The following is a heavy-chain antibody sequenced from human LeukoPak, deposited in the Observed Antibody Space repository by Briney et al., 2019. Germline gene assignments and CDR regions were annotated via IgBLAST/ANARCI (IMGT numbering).Heavy chain of an antibody. CDR1: GFTFDNYG. CDR3: AKDSAFYYIDV. Sequence: GGSLRLSCAASGFTFDNYGMHWVRQAPGKGLEWVAFIRYNGNNQYYADSVKGRFTISRDNSKNTLYLQMNSLKGDDTAVYYCAKDSAFYYIDVWGKGTTVIISS. V-gene: IGHV3-30*02. D-gene: IGHD3-10*01. J-gene: IGHJ6*03. CDR2: IRYNGNNQ.